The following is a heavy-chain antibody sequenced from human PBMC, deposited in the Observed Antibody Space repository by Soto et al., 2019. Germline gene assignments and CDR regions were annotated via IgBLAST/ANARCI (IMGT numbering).Heavy chain of an antibody. V-gene: IGHV4-39*01. J-gene: IGHJ4*02. CDR3: ARRVTMVRGVEY. D-gene: IGHD3-10*01. CDR1: GGSISSSSYY. CDR2: IYYSGSI. Sequence: QLQLQESGPGLVKPSETLSLTCTVSGGSISSSSYYWGWIRQPPGKGVEWIGSIYYSGSIYYNPSPKSRVTISGDTSKDQFSLKLSSVTAAETAVYYCARRVTMVRGVEYWGQGTLVTVSS.